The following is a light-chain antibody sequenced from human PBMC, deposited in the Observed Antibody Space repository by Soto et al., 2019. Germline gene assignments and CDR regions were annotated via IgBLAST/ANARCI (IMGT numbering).Light chain of an antibody. CDR3: ATWDYSLTGEV. V-gene: IGLV1-51*01. CDR1: SSNIGNNY. Sequence: QSVLTQPPSVSAAPGQKVTISCSGSSSNIGNNYVSWYQQLPGTAPKLLIYDNNKRHSEIPDRFSGSKYGTSGTLDITGLQTGDEDDYYCATWDYSLTGEVFGGGTKLTVL. CDR2: DNN. J-gene: IGLJ2*01.